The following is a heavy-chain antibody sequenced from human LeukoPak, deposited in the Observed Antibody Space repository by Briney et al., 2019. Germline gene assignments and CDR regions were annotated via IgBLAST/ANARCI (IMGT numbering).Heavy chain of an antibody. D-gene: IGHD2-2*01. J-gene: IGHJ4*02. CDR1: GFTFSSYA. CDR3: ARDPGWGYCSSTSCYYGPFDY. Sequence: GGSLRLSCAASGFTFSSYAMHWVRQAPGKGLEWVAVISYDGSNKYYADSVKGRFTISRDNSKNTLYLQMNSLRAEDTAVYYCARDPGWGYCSSTSCYYGPFDYWGQGTLVTVSS. CDR2: ISYDGSNK. V-gene: IGHV3-30-3*01.